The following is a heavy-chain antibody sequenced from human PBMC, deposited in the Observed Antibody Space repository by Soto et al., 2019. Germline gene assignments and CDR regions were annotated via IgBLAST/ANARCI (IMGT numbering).Heavy chain of an antibody. D-gene: IGHD3-10*01. V-gene: IGHV3-23*01. CDR1: GFTFSSYA. J-gene: IGHJ4*02. CDR2: ISGSGGST. Sequence: RGSLRLSCAASGFTFSSYAMSWVRQAPGKGLEWVSAISGSGGSTYYADSVKGRFTISRDNSKNTLYLQMNSLRAEDTAVYYCAKDLAGDYGSGSYYNYFDYWGQGTLVTVSS. CDR3: AKDLAGDYGSGSYYNYFDY.